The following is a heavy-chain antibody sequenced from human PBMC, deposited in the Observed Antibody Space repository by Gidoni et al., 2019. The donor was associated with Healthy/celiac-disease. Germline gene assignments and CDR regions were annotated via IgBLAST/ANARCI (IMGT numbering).Heavy chain of an antibody. CDR1: GGTFSSYA. D-gene: IGHD2-21*02. J-gene: IGHJ5*02. CDR2: IIPIFGTA. CDR3: ARDSAYCGGDCYSSWFDP. Sequence: QVQLVQSGAAVKKPGSSVKVSCKASGGTFSSYAISWVRQAPGQGLEWMGGIIPIFGTANYAQKFQGRVTITADESTSTAYMELSSLRSEDTAVYYCARDSAYCGGDCYSSWFDPWGQGTLVTVSS. V-gene: IGHV1-69*01.